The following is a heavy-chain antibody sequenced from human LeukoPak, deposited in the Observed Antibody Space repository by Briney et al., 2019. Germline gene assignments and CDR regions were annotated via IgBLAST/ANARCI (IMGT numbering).Heavy chain of an antibody. CDR2: IYVTGST. D-gene: IGHD1-7*01. CDR3: ASDSGTTGEVKFDP. Sequence: SETLSLTCAVYGGSFSGYYWSWIRQPAGKALEWIGRIYVTGSTTYNPSLESRVTMSLDTSKNHFSLKLRSVTAADTAVYYCASDSGTTGEVKFDPWGQGTLVTVSS. V-gene: IGHV4-59*10. CDR1: GGSFSGYY. J-gene: IGHJ5*02.